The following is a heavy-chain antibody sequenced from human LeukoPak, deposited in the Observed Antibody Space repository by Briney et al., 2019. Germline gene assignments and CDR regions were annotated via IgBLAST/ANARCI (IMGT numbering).Heavy chain of an antibody. D-gene: IGHD6-19*01. J-gene: IGHJ5*02. CDR1: GYTFTSYG. CDR2: ISAYNGNT. CDR3: ARDSSSGWYGRRFDP. V-gene: IGHV1-18*01. Sequence: ASVKVSCKASGYTFTSYGISWVPQAPGQGLEWMGWISAYNGNTNYAQKLQGRVTMTTDTSTSTAYMELRSLRSDDTAVYYCARDSSSGWYGRRFDPWGQGTLVTVSP.